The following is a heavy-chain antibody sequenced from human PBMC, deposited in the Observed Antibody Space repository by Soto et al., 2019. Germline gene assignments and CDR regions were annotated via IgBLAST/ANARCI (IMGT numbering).Heavy chain of an antibody. Sequence: EVRLVESGGGLVQPGGSLRLSCVASGFTFSSSEMYWVRQAPGKGLEWVSYIHPAGQPIFYADSVKGRFTISRDNAKNSLYLHMNSLRAEDTAVYYCARRGSSWGQGTMVTVSS. CDR1: GFTFSSSE. J-gene: IGHJ3*01. V-gene: IGHV3-48*03. CDR2: IHPAGQPI. D-gene: IGHD2-2*01. CDR3: ARRGSS.